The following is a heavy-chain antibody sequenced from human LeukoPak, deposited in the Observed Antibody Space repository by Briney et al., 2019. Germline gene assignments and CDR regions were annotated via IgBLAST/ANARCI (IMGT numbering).Heavy chain of an antibody. CDR1: GFTFSSYG. V-gene: IGHV3-33*01. CDR3: ARDYAEYSSSS. D-gene: IGHD6-6*01. Sequence: PGRSLRLSCAASGFTFSSYGMHWVRQAPGKGLEWVAVIWYDGSNKYYADSVKGRFTISRDNSKNTLYLQMNSLRAEDTAVYYCARDYAEYSSSSWSQGTLVTVSS. CDR2: IWYDGSNK. J-gene: IGHJ5*02.